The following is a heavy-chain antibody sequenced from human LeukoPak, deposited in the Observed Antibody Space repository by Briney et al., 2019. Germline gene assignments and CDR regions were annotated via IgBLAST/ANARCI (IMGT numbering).Heavy chain of an antibody. CDR3: ARALPPTEVVPAARYYYYMDV. CDR2: MNPNSGNK. J-gene: IGHJ6*03. Sequence: ASLKLSCTASGFTFTSYDMNWVRQATGKGLEWMGWMNPNSGNKGYAQKFQDRVTITRNTSINTAYMELSSLRSEDTAVYYCARALPPTEVVPAARYYYYMDVWGKGTTVTVSS. V-gene: IGHV1-8*01. CDR1: GFTFTSYD. D-gene: IGHD2-2*01.